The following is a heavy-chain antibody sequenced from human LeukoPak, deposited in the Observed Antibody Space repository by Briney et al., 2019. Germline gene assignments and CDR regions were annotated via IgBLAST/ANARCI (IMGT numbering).Heavy chain of an antibody. D-gene: IGHD6-19*01. J-gene: IGHJ4*02. Sequence: PSETLSLTCTVSGYSISSGYYWGWIRQPPGKGLEWIGSIYHSGSTYYNPSLKSRVAISVDTSKNQFSLKLNSVTAADTAVYYCARGRDSSGWSGIIDSWGQGTLVTVSS. CDR2: IYHSGST. V-gene: IGHV4-38-2*02. CDR3: ARGRDSSGWSGIIDS. CDR1: GYSISSGYY.